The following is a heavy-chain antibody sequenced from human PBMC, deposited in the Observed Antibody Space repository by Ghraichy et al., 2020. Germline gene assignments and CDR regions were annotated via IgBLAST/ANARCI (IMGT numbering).Heavy chain of an antibody. V-gene: IGHV4-39*01. CDR1: GGSISSSSYY. CDR3: ARLYCSGGSCYLWPYGGNSVFDS. Sequence: SETLSLTCTVSGGSISSSSYYWGWIRQPPGKGLEWIGSIYYSGSTYYNPSLKSRVTISVDTSKNQFSLKLSSVTAADTAVYYCARLYCSGGSCYLWPYGGNSVFDSWGQGTLVTVSS. CDR2: IYYSGST. J-gene: IGHJ4*02. D-gene: IGHD2-15*01.